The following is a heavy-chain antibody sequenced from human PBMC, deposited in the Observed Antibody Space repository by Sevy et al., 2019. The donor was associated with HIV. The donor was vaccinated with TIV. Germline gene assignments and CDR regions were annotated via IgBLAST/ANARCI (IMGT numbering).Heavy chain of an antibody. D-gene: IGHD2-2*01. CDR2: MNPNSGNT. CDR1: GYTFTSYD. J-gene: IGHJ6*02. V-gene: IGHV1-8*01. Sequence: ASVKVSCRASGYTFTSYDINWVRQATGQGLEWMGWMNPNSGNTGYAQKFQGGVTMTRNTSISTAYMELSSLRSEDTAVYYCARFLSTSYYYYYAMDVWGQGTTVTVSS. CDR3: ARFLSTSYYYYYAMDV.